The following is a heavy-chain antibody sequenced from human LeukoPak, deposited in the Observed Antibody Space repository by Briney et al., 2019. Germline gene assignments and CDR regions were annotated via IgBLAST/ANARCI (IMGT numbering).Heavy chain of an antibody. D-gene: IGHD2-21*02. CDR1: GYTFTSYA. J-gene: IGHJ4*02. V-gene: IGHV1-3*01. CDR3: ARGAFVVVTASLGY. Sequence: ASVKVSCKASGYTFTSYAMHWVRQAPGQRLEWMGWINAGNGNTEYSQKFQGRVTITRDTSASTAYMELSSLRSEDTAVYYCARGAFVVVTASLGYWGQGTLVTVSS. CDR2: INAGNGNT.